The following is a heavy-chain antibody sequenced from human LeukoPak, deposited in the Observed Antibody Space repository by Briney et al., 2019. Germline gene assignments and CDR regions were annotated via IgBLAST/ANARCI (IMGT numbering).Heavy chain of an antibody. CDR3: ARGAYSGSGWSHDY. CDR1: GFTFSSYA. D-gene: IGHD6-19*01. V-gene: IGHV3-30-3*01. CDR2: ISYDGSNK. Sequence: GGSLRLSCAASGFTFSSYAMHWVRQAPGKGLEWVAVISYDGSNKYYADPVKGRFTISRDNSKNTLYLQMNSLRAEDTAVYYCARGAYSGSGWSHDYWGQGTLVTVSS. J-gene: IGHJ4*02.